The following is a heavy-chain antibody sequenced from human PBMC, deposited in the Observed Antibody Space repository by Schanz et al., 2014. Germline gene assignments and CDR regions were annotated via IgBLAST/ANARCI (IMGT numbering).Heavy chain of an antibody. Sequence: QLQLQESGPGLVKPSETLSLTCTVSSGSISSGGYYWTWIRQHPAKGLEWIGYIYKNGNTFYNPSLKSRVTISIDTSRTKFSLRLGSVTAADTAVYHCSRGGYYPGTFDIWGQGTVVAVSS. CDR1: SGSISSGGYY. D-gene: IGHD3-3*01. V-gene: IGHV4-31*03. CDR2: IYKNGNT. CDR3: SRGGYYPGTFDI. J-gene: IGHJ3*02.